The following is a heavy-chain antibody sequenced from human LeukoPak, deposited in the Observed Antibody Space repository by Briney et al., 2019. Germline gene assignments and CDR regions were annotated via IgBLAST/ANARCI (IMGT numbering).Heavy chain of an antibody. CDR1: GFTFSSYA. J-gene: IGHJ6*02. Sequence: GGSLRLSCAASGFTFSSYAMSWVRQAPGKGLEWVSAISGSGGSTYYADSVKGRFTISRDNSKNTLYLQMNSRRAEDTAVYYCAKDREGEQLAFYYYYCMDVWGQGTTVTVSS. CDR2: ISGSGGST. CDR3: AKDREGEQLAFYYYYCMDV. V-gene: IGHV3-23*01. D-gene: IGHD6-13*01.